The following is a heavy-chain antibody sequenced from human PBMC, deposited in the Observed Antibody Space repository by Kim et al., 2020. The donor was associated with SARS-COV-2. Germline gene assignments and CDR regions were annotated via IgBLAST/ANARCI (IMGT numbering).Heavy chain of an antibody. V-gene: IGHV4-59*08. CDR1: GGSISSYY. CDR2: IYYSGST. J-gene: IGHJ3*02. CDR3: ARRPDYYDSSGYYFDAFDI. D-gene: IGHD3-22*01. Sequence: SETLSLTCTVSGGSISSYYWSWIRQPPGKGLEWIGYIYYSGSTNYNPSLKSRVTISVDTSKNQFSLKLSSVTAADTAVYYCARRPDYYDSSGYYFDAFDIWGQGTMVTVSS.